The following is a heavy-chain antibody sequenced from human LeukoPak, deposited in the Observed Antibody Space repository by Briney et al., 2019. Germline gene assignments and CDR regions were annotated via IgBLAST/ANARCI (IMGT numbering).Heavy chain of an antibody. V-gene: IGHV3-21*01. D-gene: IGHD3-10*01. J-gene: IGHJ4*02. Sequence: GGSLRLSCAASEFTFSSYNMNWVRQAPGKGLEWVSSISSSSDYIYYADSVKGRFTISRDNAKNSLYLQMNSLRAEDTAVYYCARDEYGSGSYYDLGLAFDYWGQGSLVTVSS. CDR3: ARDEYGSGSYYDLGLAFDY. CDR2: ISSSSDYI. CDR1: EFTFSSYN.